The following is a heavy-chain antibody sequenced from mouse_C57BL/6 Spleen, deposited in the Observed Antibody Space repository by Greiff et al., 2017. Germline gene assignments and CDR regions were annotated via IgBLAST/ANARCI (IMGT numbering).Heavy chain of an antibody. CDR2: IWGDGST. Sequence: QVQLKESGPGLVAPSQSLSITCTVSGFSLTSYGVSWVRQPPGKGLEWLGVIWGDGSTNYHSAPISRLSISKDNSKSQDFLKLNSLQTEDTATYYWAKKDGYYPYWYFDVWGTGTTVTVSS. V-gene: IGHV2-3*01. CDR3: AKKDGYYPYWYFDV. CDR1: GFSLTSYG. J-gene: IGHJ1*03. D-gene: IGHD2-3*01.